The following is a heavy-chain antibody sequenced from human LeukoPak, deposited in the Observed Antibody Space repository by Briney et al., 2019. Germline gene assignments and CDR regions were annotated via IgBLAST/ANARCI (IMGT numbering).Heavy chain of an antibody. D-gene: IGHD3-3*01. Sequence: ASVKVSCKASGYTFTSYGISWVRQAPGQGLEGMGWISAYNGNTIYAQKLQGRVTITTDTSTSTAYKELRSLRSDDTAVYYCAREGVSTIFGARHWGQGTLVTVSS. CDR1: GYTFTSYG. V-gene: IGHV1-18*01. J-gene: IGHJ4*02. CDR2: ISAYNGNT. CDR3: AREGVSTIFGARH.